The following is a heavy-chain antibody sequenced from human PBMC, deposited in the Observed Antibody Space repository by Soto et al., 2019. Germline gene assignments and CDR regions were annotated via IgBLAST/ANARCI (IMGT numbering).Heavy chain of an antibody. CDR1: GASIAGSSY. V-gene: IGHV4-4*07. D-gene: IGHD2-8*02. Sequence: TSETLFLTCSVSGASIAGSSYWSWIRQPAGKGLEWIGRFSLSGTTNYSPSLRSRVTMSADVSKNQFSLRLTSVTAADTALYYCARGMTPPGAPAWYYFDSWGQGTLVTVSS. CDR3: ARGMTPPGAPAWYYFDS. J-gene: IGHJ4*02. CDR2: FSLSGTT.